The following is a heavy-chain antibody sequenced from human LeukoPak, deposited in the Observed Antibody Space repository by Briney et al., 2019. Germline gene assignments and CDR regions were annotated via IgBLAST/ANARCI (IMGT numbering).Heavy chain of an antibody. CDR1: GFTFSSYS. V-gene: IGHV3-48*01. Sequence: GGSLRLSCAASGFTFSSYSMNWVRQAPGKGLEWVSYISSSTIYYADSVKGRFTLSRDNAKNSLYLQMNSLRAEDTAVYYCARRYCSSTSCYPDYWGQGTLVTVSS. J-gene: IGHJ4*02. CDR2: ISSSTI. CDR3: ARRYCSSTSCYPDY. D-gene: IGHD2-2*01.